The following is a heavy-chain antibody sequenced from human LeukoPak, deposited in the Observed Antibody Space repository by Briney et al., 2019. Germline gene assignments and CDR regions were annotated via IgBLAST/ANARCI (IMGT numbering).Heavy chain of an antibody. Sequence: SETLSLTCTVSVGSISSYYWSWIRQPPGKGLEWIGEINHSGSTNYNPSLKSRVTISVDTSKNQFSLKLSSVTAADTAVYYCARGHSSGWYSYYFDYWGQGTLVTVSS. CDR2: INHSGST. D-gene: IGHD6-19*01. V-gene: IGHV4-34*01. J-gene: IGHJ4*02. CDR3: ARGHSSGWYSYYFDY. CDR1: VGSISSYY.